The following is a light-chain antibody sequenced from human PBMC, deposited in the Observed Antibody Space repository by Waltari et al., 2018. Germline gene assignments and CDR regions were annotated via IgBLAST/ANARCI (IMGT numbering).Light chain of an antibody. Sequence: IQMTQSPSPLSASAGYRATITCRASQRISNYLNWSHQKPGNAPKLLIYVASSLQSGAPSSFSGSGSGTDFTLTIISLQPEDCATYYCQQSYSTPYTFGPGTKLEIK. CDR2: VAS. J-gene: IGKJ2*01. CDR1: QRISNY. CDR3: QQSYSTPYT. V-gene: IGKV1-39*01.